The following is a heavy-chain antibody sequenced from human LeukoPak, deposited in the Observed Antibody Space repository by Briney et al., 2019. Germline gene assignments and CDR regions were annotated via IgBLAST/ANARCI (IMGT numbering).Heavy chain of an antibody. J-gene: IGHJ4*02. CDR2: IYYSGST. V-gene: IGHV4-59*11. CDR3: ARVGLDSSGYYSNFDY. D-gene: IGHD3-22*01. Sequence: SETLSLTYTVSGGSISSHYWSWIRQPPGKGLEWIGYIYYSGSTNYNPSLKSRVTISVDTSKNQFSLKLSSVTAADTAVYYCARVGLDSSGYYSNFDYWGQGTLVTVSS. CDR1: GGSISSHY.